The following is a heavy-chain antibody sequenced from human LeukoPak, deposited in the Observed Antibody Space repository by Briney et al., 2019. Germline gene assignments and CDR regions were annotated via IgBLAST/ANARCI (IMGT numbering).Heavy chain of an antibody. CDR2: INAGNGNT. J-gene: IGHJ6*04. V-gene: IGHV1-3*01. CDR1: GYTFTSYA. CDR3: AREKGGSSSWYYYYGMDV. Sequence: ASVKVSCKASGYTFTSYAMHWVRQAPGQRLEWMGWINAGNGNTKYSQKFQGRVTITRDTSASTAYMELSSLRSEDTAVYYCAREKGGSSSWYYYYGMDVRGKGTTVTVSS. D-gene: IGHD6-13*01.